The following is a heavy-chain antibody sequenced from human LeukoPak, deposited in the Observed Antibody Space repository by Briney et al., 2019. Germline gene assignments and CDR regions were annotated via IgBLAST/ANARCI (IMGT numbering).Heavy chain of an antibody. CDR3: ARGVNYYDSSGYYLNWFDP. CDR1: GFTFDDYE. J-gene: IGHJ5*02. Sequence: GGSLRLSCAASGFTFDDYEMSWVRQAPGKGLEWVSGINWNGGSTGYADSVKGRFTISRDNSKNTLYLQMGSLRAEDMAVYYCARGVNYYDSSGYYLNWFDPWGQGTLVTVSS. CDR2: INWNGGST. V-gene: IGHV3-20*04. D-gene: IGHD3-22*01.